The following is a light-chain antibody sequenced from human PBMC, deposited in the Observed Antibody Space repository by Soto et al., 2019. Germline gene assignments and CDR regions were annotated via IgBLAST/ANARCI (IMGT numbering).Light chain of an antibody. V-gene: IGKV1-5*03. CDR3: QQYNNFSWT. J-gene: IGKJ1*01. CDR2: KAS. Sequence: DIQMTQSPSTLSASVGDRVTITCRASESISMWLAWYQQKPGKAPKLLIYKASSLESGVPSRFSGSGSGTEFTLTISSLQPDDFATYYCQQYNNFSWTFGQGTKVEI. CDR1: ESISMW.